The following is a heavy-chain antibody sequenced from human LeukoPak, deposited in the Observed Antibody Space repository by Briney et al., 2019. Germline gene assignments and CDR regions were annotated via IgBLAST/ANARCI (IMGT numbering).Heavy chain of an antibody. Sequence: GGSLRLSCAASGFTFNNYAMSWVRRAPGKGLEWVSSISGSSAKTYYADSVKGRFTISRDNSKNTLYLQMNSLRAEDTAVYYCAKEANWNDGSGVLYWGQGTLVTVSS. CDR2: ISGSSAKT. J-gene: IGHJ4*02. CDR3: AKEANWNDGSGVLY. CDR1: GFTFNNYA. V-gene: IGHV3-23*01. D-gene: IGHD1-1*01.